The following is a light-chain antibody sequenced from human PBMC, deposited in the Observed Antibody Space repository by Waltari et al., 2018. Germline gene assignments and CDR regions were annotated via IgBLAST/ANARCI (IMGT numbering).Light chain of an antibody. CDR2: DDS. Sequence: SYVLTQPPSVSVAPRQTARITSGGTRIGHKGLPWYQQKPGQAPVLGVYDDSDRPSGIPERFSGSNSGNTATLTISRVEAGDEADYFCQVWDSSSDHVVFGGGTKLTVL. CDR1: RIGHKG. J-gene: IGLJ2*01. CDR3: QVWDSSSDHVV. V-gene: IGLV3-21*02.